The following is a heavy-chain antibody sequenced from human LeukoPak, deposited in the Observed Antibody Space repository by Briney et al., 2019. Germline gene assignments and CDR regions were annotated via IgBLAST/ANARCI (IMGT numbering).Heavy chain of an antibody. D-gene: IGHD5-24*01. Sequence: EASVKVSCKASGGTFSSYAISWVRQAPGQGLEWMGWISAYNGNTNYAQKLQGRVTMTTDTSTSTAYMELRSLRSDDTAVYYCAREMATITDYWGQGTLVTVSS. V-gene: IGHV1-18*01. CDR1: GGTFSSYA. CDR2: ISAYNGNT. J-gene: IGHJ4*02. CDR3: AREMATITDY.